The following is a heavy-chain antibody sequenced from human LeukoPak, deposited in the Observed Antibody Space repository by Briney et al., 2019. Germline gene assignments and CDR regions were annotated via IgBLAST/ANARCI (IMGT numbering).Heavy chain of an antibody. Sequence: ASVKVSCKASGYTFTGYYMHWVRQAPGQGLEWMGWINPNSGGTNYAQKFQGRVTMTRDTSISTAYMELSRLRSDDTAVYYCARDYGSGSYYYGMDVWGQGTTVTVSS. V-gene: IGHV1-2*02. CDR3: ARDYGSGSYYYGMDV. CDR2: INPNSGGT. D-gene: IGHD3-10*01. CDR1: GYTFTGYY. J-gene: IGHJ6*02.